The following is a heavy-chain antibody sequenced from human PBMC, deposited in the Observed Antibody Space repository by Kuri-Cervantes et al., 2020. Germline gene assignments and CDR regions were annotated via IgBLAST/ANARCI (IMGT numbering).Heavy chain of an antibody. CDR2: ISSSSYI. CDR1: GFTFSSYS. D-gene: IGHD6-13*01. Sequence: GGSLRLSCAASGFTFSSYSMNWVRQAPGKGLEWVSSISSSSYIYYADSVKGRFTISRDNAKNSLYLQMNSLRAEDTAVYYCARSLAAAGLFDYWGQGTLVTVSS. CDR3: ARSLAAAGLFDY. V-gene: IGHV3-21*01. J-gene: IGHJ4*02.